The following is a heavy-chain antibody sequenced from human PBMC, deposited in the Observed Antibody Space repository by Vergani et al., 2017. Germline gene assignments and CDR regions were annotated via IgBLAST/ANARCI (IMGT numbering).Heavy chain of an antibody. V-gene: IGHV5-10-1*03. J-gene: IGHJ5*02. CDR2: IDPSDSYT. CDR1: GYSFTSYW. CDR3: ARQGGYCSGGSCYWFDP. D-gene: IGHD2-15*01. Sequence: EVQLVQSGAEVKKPGESLRISCNGSGYSFTSYWISWVRQMPGKGLEWMGRIDPSDSYTNYSPSFQGHVTISADKSISTAYLQWSSLKASDTAMYYCARQGGYCSGGSCYWFDPWGQGTLVTVSS.